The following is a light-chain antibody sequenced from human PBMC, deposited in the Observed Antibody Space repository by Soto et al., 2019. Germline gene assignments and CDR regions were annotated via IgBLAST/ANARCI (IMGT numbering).Light chain of an antibody. J-gene: IGKJ1*01. CDR3: QPYVSSGP. CDR1: QSVSSN. V-gene: IGKV3-15*01. Sequence: EIVMTQSPATVSVSPGEGATLSCRASQSVSSNLAWYRQKPGQAPRLLIYGASTRATGIPARFSGSGSGTDFTLTISRLEPEDFAVYYCQPYVSSGPFAQGTKVDI. CDR2: GAS.